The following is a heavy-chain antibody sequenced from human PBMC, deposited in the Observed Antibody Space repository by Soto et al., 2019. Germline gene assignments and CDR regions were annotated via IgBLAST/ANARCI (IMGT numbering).Heavy chain of an antibody. CDR2: ISGSGGST. Sequence: EVQLLESGGGLVQPGGSLRLSFAASGFTFSSYAMSWVRQAPGKGLEWVSAISGSGGSTYYADYVKGRFTISRDNSKNTLHLQMNSLRAEDTAVDYCAKDHRAVLLAEYFQHWGQGTLVTVSS. V-gene: IGHV3-23*01. D-gene: IGHD2-15*01. J-gene: IGHJ1*01. CDR3: AKDHRAVLLAEYFQH. CDR1: GFTFSSYA.